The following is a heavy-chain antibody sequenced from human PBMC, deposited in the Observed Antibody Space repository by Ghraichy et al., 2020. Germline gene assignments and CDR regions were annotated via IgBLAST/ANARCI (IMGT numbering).Heavy chain of an antibody. J-gene: IGHJ5*02. D-gene: IGHD4-17*01. V-gene: IGHV3-7*04. CDR3: ARLYGDYGTGDWFDP. CDR1: GFTFSSYW. CDR2: IKQDGSEK. Sequence: GGSLRLSCAASGFTFSSYWMSWVRQAPGKGLEWVANIKQDGSEKYYVDSVKGRFTISRDNAKNSLYLQMNSLRAEDTAVYYCARLYGDYGTGDWFDPWGQGTLVTVSS.